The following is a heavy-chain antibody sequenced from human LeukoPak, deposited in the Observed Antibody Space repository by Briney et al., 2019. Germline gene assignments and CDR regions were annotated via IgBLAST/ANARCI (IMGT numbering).Heavy chain of an antibody. CDR1: GGSLSSSIYF. CDR3: ARLEERDGCNSLIFDY. Sequence: SETLSLTCTVSGGSLSSSIYFWAWIRQPPGWGLAWIGNVYYSGDTYSNTSLTYYNPSLKSRVTISVDTSMTQFSLKLRSVTAADTAVYYCARLEERDGCNSLIFDYWGQGTLVTVSS. D-gene: IGHD2-21*02. J-gene: IGHJ4*02. V-gene: IGHV4-39*01. CDR2: VYYSGDTYSNTSLT.